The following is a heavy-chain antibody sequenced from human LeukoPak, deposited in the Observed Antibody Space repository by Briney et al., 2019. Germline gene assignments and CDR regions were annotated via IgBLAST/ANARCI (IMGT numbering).Heavy chain of an antibody. CDR1: GGSISSYY. Sequence: SGTLSLTCTVAGGSISSYYWSWIRQPPGKGLEWIGYIYYSGSTNYNPSLKSRVTISVDTSKSQFSLKLSSVTAADTAVYYCARLKIPPRGYDIDYWGQGTLVTVSS. J-gene: IGHJ4*02. D-gene: IGHD3-9*01. V-gene: IGHV4-59*01. CDR3: ARLKIPPRGYDIDY. CDR2: IYYSGST.